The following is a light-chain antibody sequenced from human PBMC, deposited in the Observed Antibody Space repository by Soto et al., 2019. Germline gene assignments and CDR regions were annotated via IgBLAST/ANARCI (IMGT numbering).Light chain of an antibody. J-gene: IGLJ2*01. CDR2: SNN. CDR1: SSNIGSNA. V-gene: IGLV1-44*01. Sequence: QSVLTQPPSASGTPGQRVTISCSGSSSNIGSNAVNWYQQLPGTAPKLLIHSNNQRPSAVPDRFSGSKSGTSASLAISGLQSEDEADYYCAAWDDSLNGPVFGGGTKLTVL. CDR3: AAWDDSLNGPV.